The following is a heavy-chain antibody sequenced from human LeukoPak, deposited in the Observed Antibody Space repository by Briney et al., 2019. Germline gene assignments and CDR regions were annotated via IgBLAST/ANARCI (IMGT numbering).Heavy chain of an antibody. V-gene: IGHV4-39*01. CDR2: IYYSGST. CDR3: ARTYYYGSGIDY. J-gene: IGHJ4*02. CDR1: GGSISSGSYY. D-gene: IGHD3-10*01. Sequence: SETLSLTCTVSGGSISSGSYYWGWIRQPPGKGLEWIGSIYYSGSTYYNPSLKSRVTISVDTSKNQFSLRLSSVTAADTAVYYCARTYYYGSGIDYWGQGTLVTVSS.